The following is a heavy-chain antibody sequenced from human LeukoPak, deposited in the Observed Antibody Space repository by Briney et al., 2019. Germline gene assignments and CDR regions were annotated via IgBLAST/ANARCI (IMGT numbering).Heavy chain of an antibody. CDR1: GFTFSSYW. J-gene: IGHJ4*02. Sequence: GGSLRLSCAASGFTFSSYWMNWVRQAPGKWLEWVANIKQDGSEKYYVDSVKGRFIISRDNAKNSLYLQMNSLRAEDTAVYYCARDHRGIYSPFDYWGQGTLVTV. CDR2: IKQDGSEK. CDR3: ARDHRGIYSPFDY. V-gene: IGHV3-7*01. D-gene: IGHD2-21*01.